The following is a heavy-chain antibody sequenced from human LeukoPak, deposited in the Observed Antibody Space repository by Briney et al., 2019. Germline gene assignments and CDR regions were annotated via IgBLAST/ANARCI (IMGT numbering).Heavy chain of an antibody. J-gene: IGHJ4*02. Sequence: PGGSLRLSCAVSGITLSNYGMSWVRQAPGKGLEWVAGISGSGGGTNYADSVKGRFTISRDNSKNTLYLQMNRLRAEDTAVYFCAKRGVVIRVILVGFHKEAYYFDSRGQGAQVTVSS. CDR3: AKRGVVIRVILVGFHKEAYYFDS. D-gene: IGHD3-22*01. CDR2: ISGSGGGT. V-gene: IGHV3-23*01. CDR1: GITLSNYG.